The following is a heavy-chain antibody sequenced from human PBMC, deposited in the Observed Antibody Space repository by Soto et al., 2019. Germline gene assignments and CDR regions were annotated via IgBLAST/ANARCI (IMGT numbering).Heavy chain of an antibody. J-gene: IGHJ5*02. Sequence: SVKVSCKASGGTFSSYAISWVRQAPGQGLEWMGGIIPIFGTANYAQKFQGRVTITADKSTSTAYMELSSLRSEDTAVYYCARGVLIVVVPAATNWFDPWGQGTLVTV. CDR1: GGTFSSYA. D-gene: IGHD2-2*01. V-gene: IGHV1-69*06. CDR2: IIPIFGTA. CDR3: ARGVLIVVVPAATNWFDP.